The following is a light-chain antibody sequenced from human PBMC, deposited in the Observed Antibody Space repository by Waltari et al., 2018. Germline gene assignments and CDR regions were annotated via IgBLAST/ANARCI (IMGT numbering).Light chain of an antibody. CDR2: VAS. V-gene: IGKV1-39*01. Sequence: DIQVTQTPSSLSASVGDRVTITCRASQSISSYLNWYQQKPGRAPKVLVSVASSLQSGVPSRFSGSGSGTEFTLTISSLQPEDFATYYCQQSYSPPHTFGQGTKVEIK. CDR1: QSISSY. CDR3: QQSYSPPHT. J-gene: IGKJ1*01.